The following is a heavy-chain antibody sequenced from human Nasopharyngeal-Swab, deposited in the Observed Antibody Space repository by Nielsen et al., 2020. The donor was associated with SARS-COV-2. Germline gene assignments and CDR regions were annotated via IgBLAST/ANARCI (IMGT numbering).Heavy chain of an antibody. V-gene: IGHV4-61*05. CDR1: GGSISSSSYY. D-gene: IGHD6-13*01. Sequence: SETLSLTCTVSGGSISSSSYYWGWIRQPPGMGLEWIGNIFHSGTTNYNPSLKSRVNISVDKSNNQVSLTLGSVTAADTAIYYCARAGGASGTAWFDPWGQGAQVIVSS. CDR2: IFHSGTT. CDR3: ARAGGASGTAWFDP. J-gene: IGHJ5*02.